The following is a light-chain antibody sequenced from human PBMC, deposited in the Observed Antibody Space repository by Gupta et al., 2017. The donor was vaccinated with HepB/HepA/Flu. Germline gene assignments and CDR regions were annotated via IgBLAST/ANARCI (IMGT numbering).Light chain of an antibody. V-gene: IGLV2-14*03. CDR1: SSDVGGYKY. J-gene: IGLJ3*02. CDR3: SSYTSRDTGG. Sequence: QSALTQPASVSGSPGQSITISCTGSSSDVGGYKYVSWYQQHPGKAPKRRIYDVGNRPSGVSNRFSGSKSGNTDSLTISGLQAEDEADYDCSSYTSRDTGGCGGGT. CDR2: DVG.